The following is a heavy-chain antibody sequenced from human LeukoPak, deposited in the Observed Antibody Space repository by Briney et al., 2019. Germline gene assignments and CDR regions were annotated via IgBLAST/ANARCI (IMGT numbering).Heavy chain of an antibody. D-gene: IGHD3-9*01. CDR2: IYYSGGT. CDR1: GGPISSSSYY. J-gene: IGHJ5*02. CDR3: ARQDYDILTGYPNWFDP. V-gene: IGHV4-39*01. Sequence: SETLSLTCTVSGGPISSSSYYWGWIRQPPGKGLEWIGSIYYSGGTYYNPSLKSRVTISVDTSKNQFSLKLSSVTAADTAVYYCARQDYDILTGYPNWFDPWGQGTLVTVSS.